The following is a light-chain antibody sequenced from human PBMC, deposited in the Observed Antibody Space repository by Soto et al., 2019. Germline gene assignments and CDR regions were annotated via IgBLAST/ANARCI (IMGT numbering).Light chain of an antibody. J-gene: IGLJ1*01. CDR2: EVS. CDR1: SSDVGGYNY. V-gene: IGLV2-14*01. Sequence: QSVLTQPASVSGSPGQSITISCTGTSSDVGGYNYVSWYQQHPGKAPKLMIYEVSNRPSGVSNRFSGSKSGNTASLTISGLQAEDEADYYCSSYTSSSTGAFGTGTKLTVL. CDR3: SSYTSSSTGA.